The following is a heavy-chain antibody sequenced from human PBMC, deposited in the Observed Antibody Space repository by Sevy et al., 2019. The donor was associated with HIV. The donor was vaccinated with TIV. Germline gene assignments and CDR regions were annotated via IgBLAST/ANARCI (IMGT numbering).Heavy chain of an antibody. CDR1: GFTFGSYG. Sequence: GGSLRLSCAASGFTFGSYGMHWVRQAPGKGLEWVAVISYDGTIKSYADSVRGRFSISRDNADSTLYLLMDSLRAEDTAVYYCAKEGYDILTGFEPGNFDSWGQGTLVTVSS. CDR3: AKEGYDILTGFEPGNFDS. CDR2: ISYDGTIK. D-gene: IGHD3-9*01. J-gene: IGHJ4*02. V-gene: IGHV3-30*18.